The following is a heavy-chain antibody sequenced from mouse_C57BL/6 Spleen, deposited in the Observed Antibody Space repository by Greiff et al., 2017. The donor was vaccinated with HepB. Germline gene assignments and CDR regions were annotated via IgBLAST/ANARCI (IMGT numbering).Heavy chain of an antibody. D-gene: IGHD2-3*01. J-gene: IGHJ1*03. Sequence: QVQLKESGAELVRPGTSVKVSCKASGYAFTNYLIEWVKQRPGQGLEWIGVINPGSGGTNYNEKFKGKATLTADKSSSTAYMQLSSLTSEDSAVYFCARSWDGYYNWYFDVWGTGTTVTVSS. CDR1: GYAFTNYL. CDR2: INPGSGGT. V-gene: IGHV1-54*01. CDR3: ARSWDGYYNWYFDV.